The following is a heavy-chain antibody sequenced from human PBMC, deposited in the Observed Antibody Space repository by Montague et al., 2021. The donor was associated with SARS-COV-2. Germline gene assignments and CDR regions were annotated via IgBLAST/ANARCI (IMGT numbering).Heavy chain of an antibody. V-gene: IGHV4-31*03. J-gene: IGHJ4*02. CDR2: VYYTGST. D-gene: IGHD5-18*01. Sequence: TLSLTCSVSGDPISRAGYFWTWIRHHPTEGLEWIGYVYYTGSTDYNPSLKSRVSMSIDKSRNQFSLKMSSVTAADTAVYYCARDRYGHFDYWGQGTLVTVSS. CDR3: ARDRYGHFDY. CDR1: GDPISRAGYF.